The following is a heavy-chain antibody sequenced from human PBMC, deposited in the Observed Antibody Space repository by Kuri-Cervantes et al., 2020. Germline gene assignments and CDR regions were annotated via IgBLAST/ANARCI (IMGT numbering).Heavy chain of an antibody. CDR1: GGSFSGYY. CDR2: INHSGST. Sequence: GSLRLSCAVYGGSFSGYYWSWIRQPPGKGLEWIGEINHSGSTNYNPSLKSRVTISVDTSKNQFSLKLSSVTAADTAVYYCARDGSYYGLDYWGQGTLVTVSS. D-gene: IGHD1-26*01. J-gene: IGHJ4*02. V-gene: IGHV4-34*01. CDR3: ARDGSYYGLDY.